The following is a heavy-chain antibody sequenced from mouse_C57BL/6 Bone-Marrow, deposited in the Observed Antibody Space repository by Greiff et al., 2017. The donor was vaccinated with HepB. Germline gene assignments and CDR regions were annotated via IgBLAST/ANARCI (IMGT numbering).Heavy chain of an antibody. J-gene: IGHJ3*01. CDR2: IDPENGDT. CDR1: GYTFTSYW. CDR3: TTNYYGSRGFAY. D-gene: IGHD1-1*01. Sequence: EVQLQQPGAELVKPGASVKMSCKASGYTFTSYWITWVKQRPGQGLEWIGWIDPENGDTEYASKFQGKATITADTSSNTAYLQLSSLTSEDTAVYYCTTNYYGSRGFAYWGQGTLVTVSA. V-gene: IGHV14-4*01.